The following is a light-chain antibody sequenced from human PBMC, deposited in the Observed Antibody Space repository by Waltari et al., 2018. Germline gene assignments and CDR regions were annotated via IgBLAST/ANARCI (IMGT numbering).Light chain of an antibody. CDR1: QSVSSSY. CDR3: QQYAYIPIT. Sequence: EIVFTQSPGTPSLSPGERATLPCRVSQSVSSSYLAWDQQKPGQAPRLVIHGPSSRAAAIPDRFSGSGSGTDFTLTISRLEPEDFAVYFCQQYAYIPITFGPATRLEIK. V-gene: IGKV3-20*01. J-gene: IGKJ5*01. CDR2: GPS.